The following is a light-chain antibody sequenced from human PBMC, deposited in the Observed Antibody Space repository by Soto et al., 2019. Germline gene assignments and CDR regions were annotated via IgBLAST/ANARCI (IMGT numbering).Light chain of an antibody. CDR2: EVS. J-gene: IGLJ1*01. CDR1: SSDVGGYNY. V-gene: IGLV2-8*01. CDR3: SSSADSNNSV. Sequence: QSALTQPPSASGSPGQSVTISCTGTSSDVGGYNYVSWYQQHPGKAPKLMIYEVSKRPSGVPDRFSGSKSGNPASLTVSGLQAEDEADYYCSSSADSNNSVFGTGTKVTVL.